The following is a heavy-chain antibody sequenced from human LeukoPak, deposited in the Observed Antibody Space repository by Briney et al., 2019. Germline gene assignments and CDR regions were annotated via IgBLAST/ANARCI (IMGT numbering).Heavy chain of an antibody. Sequence: GGSLRLSCAASGFTFSDYYMSWIRQAPGKGLEWVSYISCSGSTIYYADSVKGRFTISRDNAKNSLYLQMNSLRAEDTAVYYCARDEMAYGGNPNYFDYWGQGPLVTVSS. CDR1: GFTFSDYY. V-gene: IGHV3-11*01. J-gene: IGHJ4*02. D-gene: IGHD4-23*01. CDR3: ARDEMAYGGNPNYFDY. CDR2: ISCSGSTI.